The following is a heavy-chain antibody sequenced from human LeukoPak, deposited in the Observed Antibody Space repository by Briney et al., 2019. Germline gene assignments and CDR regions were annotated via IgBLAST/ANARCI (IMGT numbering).Heavy chain of an antibody. J-gene: IGHJ6*02. CDR3: ARDIVGGTYYDFWSGYLRPRDGMDV. Sequence: ASVKVSCKTSGYPFTDYGITWVRQAPGQGLEWMGWISTFDGDTRYAQKVQDRLTMTTDTSTTTVYMELRSLRSDDTAVYYCARDIVGGTYYDFWSGYLRPRDGMDVWGQGTTVTVSS. V-gene: IGHV1-18*01. D-gene: IGHD3-3*01. CDR1: GYPFTDYG. CDR2: ISTFDGDT.